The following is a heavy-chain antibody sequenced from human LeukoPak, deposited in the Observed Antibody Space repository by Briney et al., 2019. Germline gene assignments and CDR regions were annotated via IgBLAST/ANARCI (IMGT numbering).Heavy chain of an antibody. Sequence: GGSLRLSRAASGFMFSSYEMNWVRQAPGKGLEWVSYISSSGSTIYYADSVKGRFTISRDNAKNSLYLQMNSLRAEDTAVYYCARVVVRGVLILRYWGQGTLVTVSS. D-gene: IGHD3-10*01. CDR2: ISSSGSTI. J-gene: IGHJ4*02. CDR3: ARVVVRGVLILRY. CDR1: GFMFSSYE. V-gene: IGHV3-48*03.